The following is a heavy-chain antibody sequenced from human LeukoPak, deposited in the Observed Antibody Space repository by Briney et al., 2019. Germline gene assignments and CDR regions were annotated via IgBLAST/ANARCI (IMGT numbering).Heavy chain of an antibody. Sequence: GGSLRLSCAASGFTFSSYEMNWVRQSPGKALEWVSYISSSGSTIYYADSVKGRFTISRDNAKNSLYLQMNSLRAEDTAVYYCAELGITMIGGVWGKGTTVTISS. CDR3: AELGITMIGGV. CDR2: ISSSGSTI. D-gene: IGHD3-10*02. V-gene: IGHV3-48*03. CDR1: GFTFSSYE. J-gene: IGHJ6*04.